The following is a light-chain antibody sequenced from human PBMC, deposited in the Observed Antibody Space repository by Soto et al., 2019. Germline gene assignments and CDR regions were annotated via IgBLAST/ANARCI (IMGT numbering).Light chain of an antibody. J-gene: IGKJ1*01. Sequence: DIFLTQSPGTLSLSPGERATLSCRASQTVGDSYLAWYQQKPGQAPRLLISGASTRATGIPDRFSGSGSGTDFTLTIGRLEPEDFAVYYCQQYGSSPRTFGQGTKV. CDR2: GAS. CDR3: QQYGSSPRT. CDR1: QTVGDSY. V-gene: IGKV3-20*01.